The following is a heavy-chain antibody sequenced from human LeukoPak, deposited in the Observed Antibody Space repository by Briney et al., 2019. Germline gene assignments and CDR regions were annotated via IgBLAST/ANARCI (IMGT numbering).Heavy chain of an antibody. CDR1: GGSISSYY. J-gene: IGHJ3*02. V-gene: IGHV4-59*01. D-gene: IGHD3-10*01. CDR2: IYYSGST. Sequence: PSETLSLTCSVSGGSISSYYWSWIRQPPGKGLEWIGYIYYSGSTNYNPSLKSRVTISVDTSKNQFSLKLSSVTAADTAVYYCARIRSAGSYYKQLLDAFDIWGQGTMVTVSS. CDR3: ARIRSAGSYYKQLLDAFDI.